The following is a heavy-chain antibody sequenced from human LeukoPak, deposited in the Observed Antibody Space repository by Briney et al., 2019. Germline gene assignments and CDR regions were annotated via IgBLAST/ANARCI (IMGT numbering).Heavy chain of an antibody. V-gene: IGHV4-39*01. CDR1: GGSISSSTYY. CDR2: IYYGGNT. D-gene: IGHD3-22*01. CDR3: ARHDSSGPYNAFDI. J-gene: IGHJ3*02. Sequence: SETLSLTCTVSGGSISSSTYYWGWIRQPPGKGLEWIASIYYGGNTYYNLSLKSRVTISVDTSKNQFSLKLNSVTAADTAVYYCARHDSSGPYNAFDIWGQGTMVTVSS.